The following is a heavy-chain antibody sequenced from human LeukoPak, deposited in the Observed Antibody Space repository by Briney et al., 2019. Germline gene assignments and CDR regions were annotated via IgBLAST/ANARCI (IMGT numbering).Heavy chain of an antibody. CDR3: ARFGSGWHYFDY. V-gene: IGHV4-34*01. Sequence: SETLSLTCAVYGGSFSGYYWSWIRHPPGKGLEWIGEINHSGSTNYNPSLKRRVTISVDTSKNQFSLKLTSVTAADTAVYYCARFGSGWHYFDYWGQGTLVTVSS. D-gene: IGHD6-19*01. CDR2: INHSGST. CDR1: GGSFSGYY. J-gene: IGHJ4*02.